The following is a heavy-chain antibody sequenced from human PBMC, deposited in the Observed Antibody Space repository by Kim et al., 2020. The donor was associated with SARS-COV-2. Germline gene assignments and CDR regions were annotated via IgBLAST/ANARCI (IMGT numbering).Heavy chain of an antibody. CDR3: ARVASYYYGMDV. V-gene: IGHV3-33*01. Sequence: KYHADAMKGRVTISRDNSKNTLYLQMNSLRAEDTAGYYCARVASYYYGMDVWGQGTTVTVSS. CDR2: K. J-gene: IGHJ6*02.